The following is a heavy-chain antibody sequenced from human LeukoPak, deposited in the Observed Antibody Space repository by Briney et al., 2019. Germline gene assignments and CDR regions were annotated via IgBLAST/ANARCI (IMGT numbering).Heavy chain of an antibody. V-gene: IGHV1-24*01. CDR3: ATDPRYYYDSSGSFPQ. Sequence: ASVKVSCTVSGYTLTELSMHWVRQAPGKGLEWMGGFDPEDGETIYAQKFQGRVTMTEDTSTDTAYMELSSLRSEDTAVYYCATDPRYYYDSSGSFPQWGQGTLVTVSS. D-gene: IGHD3-22*01. J-gene: IGHJ4*02. CDR2: FDPEDGET. CDR1: GYTLTELS.